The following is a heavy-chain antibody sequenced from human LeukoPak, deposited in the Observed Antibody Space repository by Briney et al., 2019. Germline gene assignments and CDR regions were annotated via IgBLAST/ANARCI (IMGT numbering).Heavy chain of an antibody. CDR2: INPNSGGT. CDR1: GYTFTGYY. D-gene: IGHD6-13*01. CDR3: ARVKQQRGSLLGY. V-gene: IGHV1-2*04. Sequence: ASVKASCKASGYTFTGYYMHWVRQAPGQGLEWMGWINPNSGGTNYAQKFQGWVTMTRDTSISTAYMELSRLRSDDTAVYYCARVKQQRGSLLGYWGQGTLVTVSS. J-gene: IGHJ4*02.